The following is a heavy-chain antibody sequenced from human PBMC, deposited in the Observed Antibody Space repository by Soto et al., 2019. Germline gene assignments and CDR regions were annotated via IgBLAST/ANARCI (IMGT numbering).Heavy chain of an antibody. CDR3: AKGGATVTTWFDY. D-gene: IGHD4-4*01. J-gene: IGHJ4*02. CDR2: ISWNSGNI. V-gene: IGHV3-9*01. Sequence: EVQLVESGGGLVQPGRSLRLSCAASGFSFDDCAMHWVRQAPGKGLEWVSTISWNSGNIGYADSVKDRFTISRDNAKNSLYLQMNSLRAEDTALYYCAKGGATVTTWFDYWGQGTVVTVSS. CDR1: GFSFDDCA.